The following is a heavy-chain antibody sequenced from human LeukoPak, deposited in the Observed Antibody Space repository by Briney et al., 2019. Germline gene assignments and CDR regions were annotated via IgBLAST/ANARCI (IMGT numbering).Heavy chain of an antibody. V-gene: IGHV3-15*01. D-gene: IGHD2-21*02. CDR3: TTEYCGGDCYFDY. CDR2: IKSKTDGGTT. CDR1: GLTFSNAW. J-gene: IGHJ4*02. Sequence: PGGSLRLSCAASGLTFSNAWMSWVRQAPGKGLEWVGRIKSKTDGGTTDYAAPVKGRFTISRDDSKNTLYLQMNSLKTEDTAVYYCTTEYCGGDCYFDYWGQGTLVTVSS.